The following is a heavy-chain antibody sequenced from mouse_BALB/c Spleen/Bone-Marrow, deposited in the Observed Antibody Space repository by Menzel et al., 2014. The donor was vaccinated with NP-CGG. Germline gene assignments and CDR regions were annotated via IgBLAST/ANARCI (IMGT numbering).Heavy chain of an antibody. CDR3: ARDVGYGNYFVY. CDR2: SRNKAKHYTT. J-gene: IGHJ3*01. Sequence: EVQGVESGGGLVQPGDSLRLSCATSGFTFSDFYMEWVRQPPGKRLEWIAASRNKAKHYTTEYSASVKGRFIVSRDTSQSILYLQMNALRAEDTAIYYCARDVGYGNYFVYWGQGTLVTASA. V-gene: IGHV7-1*02. CDR1: GFTFSDFY. D-gene: IGHD2-10*02.